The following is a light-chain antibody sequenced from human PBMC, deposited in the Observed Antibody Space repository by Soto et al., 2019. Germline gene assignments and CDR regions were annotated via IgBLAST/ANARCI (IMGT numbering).Light chain of an antibody. CDR1: QSFRGL. V-gene: IGKV3-11*01. J-gene: IGKJ5*01. Sequence: EVVLTRSPVTLSLSPGAGPTLSCRASQSFRGLLAWYQQKPGQAPRLLIYDAYNRATGIPPRFSGSGSGTDFTLTISSLEPEDSAVYYCQQRHMWPITFGQGTRLEIK. CDR3: QQRHMWPIT. CDR2: DAY.